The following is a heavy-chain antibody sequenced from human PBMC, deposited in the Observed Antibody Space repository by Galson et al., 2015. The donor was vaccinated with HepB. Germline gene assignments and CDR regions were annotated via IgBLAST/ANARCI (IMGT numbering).Heavy chain of an antibody. CDR1: GGTFSSYA. CDR2: IIPILGIA. CDR3: ASSSTLGLDYYYYGLDV. Sequence: SVKVSCKASGGTFSSYAISWVRQAPGQGLEWMGRIIPILGIANYAQKFQGRATITADKSTSTAYMELSSLRSEDTAVYYCASSSTLGLDYYYYGLDVWGQGTTVTVSS. D-gene: IGHD3-16*01. V-gene: IGHV1-69*04. J-gene: IGHJ6*02.